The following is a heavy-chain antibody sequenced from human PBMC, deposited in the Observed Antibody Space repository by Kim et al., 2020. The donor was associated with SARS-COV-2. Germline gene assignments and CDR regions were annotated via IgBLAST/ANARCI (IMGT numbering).Heavy chain of an antibody. V-gene: IGHV1-46*01. Sequence: YEQRFQGRVTMTRDTSTSTVYMELSSLRSEDMAVYYCARERPLLFRFFDYWGQGTLVTVSS. CDR3: ARERPLLFRFFDY. J-gene: IGHJ4*02. D-gene: IGHD2-21*02.